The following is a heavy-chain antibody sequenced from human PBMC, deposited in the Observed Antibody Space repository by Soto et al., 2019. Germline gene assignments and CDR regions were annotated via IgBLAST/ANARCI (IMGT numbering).Heavy chain of an antibody. CDR1: GYTFTSYY. Sequence: QVQLVQSGAEVKKPGASVKVSCKASGYTFTSYYMHWVRQAPGQGLEWMGIINPSGGSTSYAQKFQDRVTMTRDTSTSTVYMELSSLRSEDTAVYYCARARSDNNWFDPWGQGTLVTVSS. CDR3: ARARSDNNWFDP. D-gene: IGHD2-15*01. CDR2: INPSGGST. J-gene: IGHJ5*02. V-gene: IGHV1-46*03.